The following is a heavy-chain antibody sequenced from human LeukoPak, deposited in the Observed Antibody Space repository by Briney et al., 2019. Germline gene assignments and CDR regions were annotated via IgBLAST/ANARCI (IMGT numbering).Heavy chain of an antibody. J-gene: IGHJ4*02. CDR1: EFTFSSYG. CDR3: AKDEGHFDY. CDR2: ISYDGSNK. V-gene: IGHV3-30*18. Sequence: GRSLRLSCAASEFTFSSYGMHWVRQAPGKGLEWVAVISYDGSNKYYADSVKGRFTISRDNSKNTLYLQMNSLRAEDTAVYYCAKDEGHFDYWGQGTLVTVSS.